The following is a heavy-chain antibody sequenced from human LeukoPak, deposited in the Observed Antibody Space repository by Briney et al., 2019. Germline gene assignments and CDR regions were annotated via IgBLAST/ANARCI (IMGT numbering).Heavy chain of an antibody. CDR3: ARATSDAFDI. J-gene: IGHJ3*02. CDR2: ISSSGSAM. D-gene: IGHD6-6*01. V-gene: IGHV3-48*04. Sequence: GRSLRLSCAASGFTFSSYGMTWIRQAPGKGLEWVSYISSSGSAMYYPDSVKGRFTISRDNAKNSLYLQINSLRAEDTAVYYCARATSDAFDIWGQGTMVTVSS. CDR1: GFTFSSYG.